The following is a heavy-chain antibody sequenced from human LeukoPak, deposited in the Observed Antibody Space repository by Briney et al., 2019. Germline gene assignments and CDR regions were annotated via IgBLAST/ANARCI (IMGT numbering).Heavy chain of an antibody. J-gene: IGHJ6*02. V-gene: IGHV3-13*01. Sequence: GGSLRLSCAASGFTFSTHDMHWVRQITGKGLEWVSAIGPGGDAYYSGSVKGRFAISRENAKNSLYLQMNSLRAGDTAVYYCARDVVVPAANPGDYYYYYGMDVWGQGTTVTVSS. CDR1: GFTFSTHD. CDR2: IGPGGDA. D-gene: IGHD2-2*01. CDR3: ARDVVVPAANPGDYYYYYGMDV.